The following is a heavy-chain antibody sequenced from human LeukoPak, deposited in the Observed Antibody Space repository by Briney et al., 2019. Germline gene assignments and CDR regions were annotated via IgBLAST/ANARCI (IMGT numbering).Heavy chain of an antibody. CDR2: INHSGST. J-gene: IGHJ5*02. Sequence: SETLSLTCTVSGGSISSNSYYWGWIRQPPGKGLEWIGEINHSGSTNYNPSLKSRVTISVDTSKNQFSLKLSSVTAADTAVYYCARVGYSSSWSKGPNNWFDPWGQGTLVTVSS. CDR3: ARVGYSSSWSKGPNNWFDP. D-gene: IGHD6-13*01. CDR1: GGSISSNSYY. V-gene: IGHV4-39*07.